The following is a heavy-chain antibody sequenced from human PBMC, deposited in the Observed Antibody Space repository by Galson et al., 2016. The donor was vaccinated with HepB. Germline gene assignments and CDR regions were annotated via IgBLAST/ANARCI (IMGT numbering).Heavy chain of an antibody. V-gene: IGHV3-23*01. CDR2: ISAGGAYT. CDR3: AKEADITGWSFFDY. Sequence: SLRLSCAASGFTFRSYAMSWVRQAPGKGLEWVSAISAGGAYTYYADSVKGRFTISSDNYKNTLYLQMNSLRAEDTAVYYCAKEADITGWSFFDYWGQGTLVTVSS. D-gene: IGHD6-19*01. CDR1: GFTFRSYA. J-gene: IGHJ4*02.